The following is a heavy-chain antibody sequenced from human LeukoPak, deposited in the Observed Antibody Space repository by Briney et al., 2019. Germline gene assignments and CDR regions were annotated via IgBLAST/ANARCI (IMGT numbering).Heavy chain of an antibody. CDR3: ATGGVRYPDY. J-gene: IGHJ4*02. V-gene: IGHV3-7*01. CDR2: IKQDGSEK. CDR1: GFTFSSRDW. Sequence: GGSLRLSCVASGFTFSSRDWMTWVRQAPGKGLEWVANIKQDGSEKNYVDSVKGRFTISRDNAKNSVDLQMNSLRVEDTAVFYCATGGVRYPDYWGQGTLVTVSS. D-gene: IGHD2-2*02.